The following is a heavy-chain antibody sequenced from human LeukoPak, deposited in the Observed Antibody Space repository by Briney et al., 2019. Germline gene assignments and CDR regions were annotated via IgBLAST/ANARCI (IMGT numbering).Heavy chain of an antibody. D-gene: IGHD6-13*01. Sequence: PGRSLRLSCAASGFTFSTYGMHWVRQAPGKGLEWVSYISTSSSTIYYADSVKGRFTISRDNAKNSLYLQMNSLRDEDTAVYYCARGRSAAGPLHYFDSWGQGTLVTVSS. CDR3: ARGRSAAGPLHYFDS. CDR1: GFTFSTYG. CDR2: ISTSSSTI. J-gene: IGHJ4*02. V-gene: IGHV3-48*02.